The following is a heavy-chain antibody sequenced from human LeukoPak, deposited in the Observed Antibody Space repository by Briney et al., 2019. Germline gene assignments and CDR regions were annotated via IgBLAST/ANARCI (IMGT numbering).Heavy chain of an antibody. CDR1: GFTFDDYA. CDR3: AKDKGGRGYSGYDLGILDY. Sequence: GRSLRLSCAASGFTFDDYAMHWVRQAPGKGLEWVSGISWNSGSIGYADSVKGRFTISRDNAKNSLYLQMNSLRAEDTALYYCAKDKGGRGYSGYDLGILDYWGQGTLVTASS. CDR2: ISWNSGSI. V-gene: IGHV3-9*01. J-gene: IGHJ4*02. D-gene: IGHD5-12*01.